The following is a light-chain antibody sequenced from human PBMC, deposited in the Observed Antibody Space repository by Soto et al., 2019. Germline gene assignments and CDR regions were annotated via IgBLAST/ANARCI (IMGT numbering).Light chain of an antibody. Sequence: EKVMTQSPATLSVSPGERATRSCRASQSINSNLAWFQQKPGQAPSLIMYGASTRATGIPARFSGSGSGTEFTLTISSLQSEDFAVYYCQQYYNWPPLTFGGGTKVDIK. CDR2: GAS. CDR3: QQYYNWPPLT. CDR1: QSINSN. V-gene: IGKV3-15*01. J-gene: IGKJ4*01.